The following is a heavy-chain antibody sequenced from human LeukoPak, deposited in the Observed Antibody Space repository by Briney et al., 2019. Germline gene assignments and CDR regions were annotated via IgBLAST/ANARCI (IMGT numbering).Heavy chain of an antibody. CDR2: ISYDGSNK. V-gene: IGHV3-30*18. Sequence: SGGSLRLSCAASGFTFSSYGMHWVRQAPGKGLEWVAVISYDGSNKYYADSVKGRFTISRDNSKNTLYLQMNSLRAEDTAVYYCAKDPVGATRTIDYWGQGTLVTVSS. D-gene: IGHD1-26*01. CDR3: AKDPVGATRTIDY. J-gene: IGHJ4*02. CDR1: GFTFSSYG.